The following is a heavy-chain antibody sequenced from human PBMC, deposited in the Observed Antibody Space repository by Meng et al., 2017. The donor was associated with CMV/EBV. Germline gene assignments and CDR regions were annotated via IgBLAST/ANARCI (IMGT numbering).Heavy chain of an antibody. V-gene: IGHV4-39*01. CDR3: AKWGIAEAGKGFDY. CDR1: GGSISSSSYY. Sequence: AETLSLTCTVSGGSISSSSYYWGWIRQPPGKGLEWIGSIYYSGSNYYNPSLKSRVTIAVDTSKNQFSLKQSPGTAADTAVYYCAKWGIAEAGKGFDYWGQGTLVTVSS. D-gene: IGHD6-13*01. J-gene: IGHJ4*02. CDR2: IYYSGSN.